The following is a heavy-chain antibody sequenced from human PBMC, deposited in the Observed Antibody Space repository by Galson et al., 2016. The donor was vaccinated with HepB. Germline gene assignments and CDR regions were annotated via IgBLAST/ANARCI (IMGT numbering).Heavy chain of an antibody. V-gene: IGHV1-3*01. CDR2: INAGNGNT. CDR3: ARVRKVIVVGDAFDI. Sequence: SVKVSCKASGYTFTNYAIHWVRQAPGQRLEWMGWINAGNGNTNYSPKFQGRVSITRDTSASTTYMGLSGLRSEDTAVYYCARVRKVIVVGDAFDIWGQGTMVTVSS. D-gene: IGHD3-16*02. CDR1: GYTFTNYA. J-gene: IGHJ3*02.